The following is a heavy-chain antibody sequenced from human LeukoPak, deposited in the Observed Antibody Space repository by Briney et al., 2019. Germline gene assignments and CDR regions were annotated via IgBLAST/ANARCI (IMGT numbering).Heavy chain of an antibody. D-gene: IGHD2-15*01. CDR2: ISSYNGST. Sequence: RGASVKVSCKASGYTFTSYGISWVRQAPGQGLEWMGWISSYNGSTNYAQKLQGRVTMTTDTSTSTAYMELRSLRSDDTAVYYCAREREIVVVVAATHYYYGMDVWGQGTTVTVSS. J-gene: IGHJ6*02. V-gene: IGHV1-18*01. CDR3: AREREIVVVVAATHYYYGMDV. CDR1: GYTFTSYG.